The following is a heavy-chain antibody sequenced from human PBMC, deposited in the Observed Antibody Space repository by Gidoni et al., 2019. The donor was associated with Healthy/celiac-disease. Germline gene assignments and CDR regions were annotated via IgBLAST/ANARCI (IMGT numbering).Heavy chain of an antibody. J-gene: IGHJ6*02. CDR3: ATAPNVVVVAARCVVPTGCGMDV. D-gene: IGHD2-15*01. V-gene: IGHV3-30*03. CDR1: GLPSSSSG. Sequence: QVQWVESGGGVVQPGRSLRLSCAASGLPSSSSGVPWVCPATGKGLSCVAIISADGSSEYYADSVKGRFTISRHNSKNKLYLQRSSLIFEDTAAYYCATAPNVVVVAARCVVPTGCGMDVWGQGTTVTVSS. CDR2: ISADGSSE.